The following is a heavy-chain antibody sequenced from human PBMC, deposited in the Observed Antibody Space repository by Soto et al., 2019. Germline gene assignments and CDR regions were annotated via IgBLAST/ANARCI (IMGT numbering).Heavy chain of an antibody. D-gene: IGHD7-27*01. V-gene: IGHV3-23*01. CDR3: EKDLGRRYHRAKDH. J-gene: IGHJ4*02. Sequence: GGSLRLSGAASGFTFSSYSMSWVRQAPGKGLEWVSAISGSGGSTYYADSVKGRFTISRDNSKNTLYLKMNSLRAEDTAVYYCEKDLGRRYHRAKDHWGQRNLVNVSS. CDR2: ISGSGGST. CDR1: GFTFSSYS.